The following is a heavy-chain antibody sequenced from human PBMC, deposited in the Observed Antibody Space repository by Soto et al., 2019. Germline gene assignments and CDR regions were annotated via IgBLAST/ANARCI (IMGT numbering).Heavy chain of an antibody. V-gene: IGHV4-34*01. CDR1: GGSFSGYY. Sequence: PSETLSLTCGVYGGSFSGYYWSWIRQPPGKGLEWIGEINHSGSTNYNPSLKSRVTISVDTSKNQFSLKLSSVTAADTAVYYCARRGLRGRYYYYYGMDVWGQGTTVTVSS. CDR3: ARRGLRGRYYYYYGMDV. CDR2: INHSGST. D-gene: IGHD5-12*01. J-gene: IGHJ6*02.